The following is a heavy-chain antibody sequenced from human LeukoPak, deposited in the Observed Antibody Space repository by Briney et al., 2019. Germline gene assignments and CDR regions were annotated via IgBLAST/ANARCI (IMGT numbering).Heavy chain of an antibody. V-gene: IGHV3-66*01. D-gene: IGHD4-17*01. Sequence: GGSLRLSCAASGFTVSSNYMSWVRQAPGKGLEWVSVVYSGGSTYYADSVKGRFTISRDNSKNTLYLQMNSLRAEDTAVYYCARCYGDYVAKIYYYYMDVWGKGTTVTISS. CDR1: GFTVSSNY. J-gene: IGHJ6*03. CDR2: VYSGGST. CDR3: ARCYGDYVAKIYYYYMDV.